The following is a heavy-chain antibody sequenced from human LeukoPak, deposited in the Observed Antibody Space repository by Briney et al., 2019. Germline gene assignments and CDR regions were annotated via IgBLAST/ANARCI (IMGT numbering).Heavy chain of an antibody. J-gene: IGHJ4*02. CDR3: ARERYCSSTSCSNSDY. CDR2: ISAYNGNT. CDR1: GYTFTSYG. D-gene: IGHD2-2*01. Sequence: ASVKVSCKASGYTFTSYGISWGRQAPGQGLEGMGWISAYNGNTNYAQKLQGRVTMTTDTSTSTAYMELRSLRSDDTAVYYCARERYCSSTSCSNSDYWGQGTLVTVSS. V-gene: IGHV1-18*01.